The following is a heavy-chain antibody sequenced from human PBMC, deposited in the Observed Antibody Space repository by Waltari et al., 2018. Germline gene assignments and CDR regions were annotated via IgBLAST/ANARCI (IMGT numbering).Heavy chain of an antibody. D-gene: IGHD1-26*01. CDR3: ARRELLTYDAFDI. V-gene: IGHV1-8*03. CDR1: GYTFHSYN. CDR2: MNPNSGNT. Sequence: QVQLVQSGAAVTQPGASVTVSCKASGYTFHSYNITRVRRATGQGLEGMGWMNPNSGNTGYAQKCKGRVTITRNTSISTAYMELSSLRSEDTAVYYCARRELLTYDAFDIWGQGTMVTVSS. J-gene: IGHJ3*02.